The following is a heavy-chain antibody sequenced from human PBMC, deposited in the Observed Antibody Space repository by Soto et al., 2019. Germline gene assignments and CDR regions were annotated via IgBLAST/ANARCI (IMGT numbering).Heavy chain of an antibody. CDR3: AKDQGSSWYEIDY. D-gene: IGHD6-13*01. J-gene: IGHJ4*02. V-gene: IGHV3-23*01. Sequence: EVQLLESGGGLVQPGGSLRLSCSASGFTFSNYAVTWVRQAPGKGLGWVSTISGSGGSTYYADSVKGRFTISRDNSKNTLHLQMNSLRAEDTAVYYCAKDQGSSWYEIDYWGQGTLVTVSS. CDR1: GFTFSNYA. CDR2: ISGSGGST.